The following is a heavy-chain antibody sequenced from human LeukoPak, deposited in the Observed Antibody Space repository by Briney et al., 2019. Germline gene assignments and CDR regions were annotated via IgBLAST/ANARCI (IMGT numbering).Heavy chain of an antibody. CDR2: INHSGGT. J-gene: IGHJ6*02. CDR3: ARGRYCSGGSCYSDYYYGMDV. V-gene: IGHV4-34*01. Sequence: SETLSLTCAVYGGSFSGYYWRWIRQPPGKGLEWIGEINHSGGTNYNPSLKSRVTISVDTSKNLFSLKLSSVTAADTAVYYCARGRYCSGGSCYSDYYYGMDVWGQGTTVTVSS. CDR1: GGSFSGYY. D-gene: IGHD2-15*01.